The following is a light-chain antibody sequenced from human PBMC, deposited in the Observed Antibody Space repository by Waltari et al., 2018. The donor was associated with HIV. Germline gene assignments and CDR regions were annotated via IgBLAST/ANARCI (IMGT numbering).Light chain of an antibody. CDR2: DNN. J-gene: IGLJ2*01. V-gene: IGLV1-51*01. CDR3: ATWDTGLSAGV. Sequence: QSVLTQPPSVSAAPGPTVTISCSGGRSNIGNNHVSWYQQLPGTAPKILLHDNNKRVSDIPDRFSGSKSGTSATLDITGLQTGDEADYYCATWDTGLSAGVFGGGTRLTVL. CDR1: RSNIGNNH.